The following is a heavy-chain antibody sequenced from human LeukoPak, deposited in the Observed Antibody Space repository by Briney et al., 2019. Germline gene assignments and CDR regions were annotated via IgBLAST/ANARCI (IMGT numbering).Heavy chain of an antibody. D-gene: IGHD3-16*02. CDR1: GFTFDAYG. J-gene: IGHJ4*02. Sequence: PGGSLRLSCVASGFTFDAYGMSWVRQAPGKGLEWVSGINWNGGSTGYADSVKGRFTISRDNAKNSLYLQMNSLRAEDTALYYCARDSGYTTSPGYWGQGTLVTVSS. CDR2: INWNGGST. CDR3: ARDSGYTTSPGY. V-gene: IGHV3-20*04.